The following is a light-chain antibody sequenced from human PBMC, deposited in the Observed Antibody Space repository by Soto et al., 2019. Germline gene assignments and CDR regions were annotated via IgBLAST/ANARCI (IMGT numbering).Light chain of an antibody. Sequence: EIVLTQSPATLSLSPGERATLSCRASQSVSSYLAWYQQKPGQAPRLLIYDASNRATGIPARFSGSGSGTDFTLTISSLEPEAFEVYYCQQRRNCHLNFGAGTKVHI. J-gene: IGKJ4*01. V-gene: IGKV3-11*01. CDR2: DAS. CDR1: QSVSSY. CDR3: QQRRNCHLN.